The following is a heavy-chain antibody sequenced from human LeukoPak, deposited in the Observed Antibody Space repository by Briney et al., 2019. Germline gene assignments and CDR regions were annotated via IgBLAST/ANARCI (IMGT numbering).Heavy chain of an antibody. D-gene: IGHD1-26*01. CDR2: IWYDGSNE. J-gene: IGHJ4*02. Sequence: PGGSLRLSCAASGFTFSSYGMHWVRQAPGKGLEWVAGIWYDGSNEYYADSVKGRFTISRDNSKNTLYLRMNSLRVEDTSVYYCARDSGIYSDLDYWGQGTLVTVSS. CDR3: ARDSGIYSDLDY. V-gene: IGHV3-33*08. CDR1: GFTFSSYG.